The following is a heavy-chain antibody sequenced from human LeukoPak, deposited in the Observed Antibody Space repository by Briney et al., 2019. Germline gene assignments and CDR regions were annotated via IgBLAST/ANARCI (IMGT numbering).Heavy chain of an antibody. CDR1: GGSISSYY. CDR2: IYYTGST. Sequence: SETLSLTCTVSGGSISSYYWSWIRQPPGKGLEWIGYIYYTGSTNYNPSLKSRVTISVDTSKKQFSLKLSSVTAADTAVYYCAREVGYCSGGTCYSLDYFDYWGQGTLVTVSS. D-gene: IGHD2-15*01. V-gene: IGHV4-59*12. J-gene: IGHJ4*02. CDR3: AREVGYCSGGTCYSLDYFDY.